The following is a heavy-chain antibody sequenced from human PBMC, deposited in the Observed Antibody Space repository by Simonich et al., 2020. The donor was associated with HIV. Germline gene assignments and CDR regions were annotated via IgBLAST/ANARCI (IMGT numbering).Heavy chain of an antibody. CDR2: IRHSGIT. J-gene: IGHJ6*03. CDR3: VRGRFGGYSVYMDV. Sequence: QVQLQQWGAGLLKPSETLSLTCAVYGESLSGNFWTWIRQTPGKGLEWIGEIRHSGITNVDPSLKRRVTISGDTSKNQVSLKLSSVTAADTAVYYCVRGRFGGYSVYMDVWGKGTTVTVSS. D-gene: IGHD1-26*01. CDR1: GESLSGNF. V-gene: IGHV4-34*01.